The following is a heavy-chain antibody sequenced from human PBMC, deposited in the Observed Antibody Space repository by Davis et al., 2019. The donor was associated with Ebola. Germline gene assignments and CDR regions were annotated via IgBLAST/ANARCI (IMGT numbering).Heavy chain of an antibody. CDR1: GFTFGLYA. Sequence: GGSLRLSCAASGFTFGLYAMSWVRQAPGKGLEWVSAISSTGGTTYYADSVEGRFSMSLDISKNLVYLQMDSLRPEDTATYFCAKMGNDFGDFPDNYWGQGTLVIVSS. V-gene: IGHV3-23*01. CDR2: ISSTGGTT. D-gene: IGHD4-17*01. J-gene: IGHJ4*02. CDR3: AKMGNDFGDFPDNY.